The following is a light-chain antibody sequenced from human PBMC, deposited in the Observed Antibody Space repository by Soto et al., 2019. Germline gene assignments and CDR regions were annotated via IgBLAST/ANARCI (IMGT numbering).Light chain of an antibody. V-gene: IGKV3-20*01. Sequence: EIVLTQSPGTLSLSPGERATLSCRASQSVSGSFLAWYQQKPGQAPRLLIHDASTRATGIPDRFTGSGSGTDFTLTISRLEPEDFAVYYCQQYGSSPLLLTFGGGTKVDI. J-gene: IGKJ4*01. CDR1: QSVSGSF. CDR3: QQYGSSPLLLT. CDR2: DAS.